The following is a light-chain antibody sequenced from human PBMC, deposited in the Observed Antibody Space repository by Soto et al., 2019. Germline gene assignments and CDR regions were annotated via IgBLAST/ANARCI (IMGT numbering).Light chain of an antibody. CDR3: QQRSNWPLT. Sequence: EIVLTQSPGTLSLSPGQRATLSCRASQSLGSYLAWYQQKPGQAPRLLIFDASRRATGIPARFIGSGSGTXXXLXXSSLEPEDFAVYYXQQRSNWPLTFGGGTKVE. V-gene: IGKV3-11*01. J-gene: IGKJ4*01. CDR2: DAS. CDR1: QSLGSY.